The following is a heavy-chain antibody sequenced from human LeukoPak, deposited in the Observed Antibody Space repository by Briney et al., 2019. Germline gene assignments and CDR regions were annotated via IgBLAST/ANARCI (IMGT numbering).Heavy chain of an antibody. D-gene: IGHD3-10*01. V-gene: IGHV4-4*07. J-gene: IGHJ4*02. CDR1: GGSISSYY. Sequence: PSETLSLTCTVSGGSISSYYWSWIRQPAGKGLEWIGRIHTSGSTNYNPFLKSRVTMSVDTSKNQFSLKLSSVTAADTAVYYCARDRYYYVSGSYRLFDYWGQGTLVTVSS. CDR3: ARDRYYYVSGSYRLFDY. CDR2: IHTSGST.